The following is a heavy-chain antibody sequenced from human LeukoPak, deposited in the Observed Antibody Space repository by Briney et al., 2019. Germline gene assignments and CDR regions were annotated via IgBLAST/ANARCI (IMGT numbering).Heavy chain of an antibody. CDR2: ISSSSSYI. CDR3: ARGVGYQLLHYYFDY. Sequence: GGSLRLSCAASGFTFSSYSMNWVRQAPGKGLEWVSSISSSSSYIYYADSVEGRFTISRDNAKNSLYLQMNSLRAEDTAVYYCARGVGYQLLHYYFDYWGQGTLVTVSS. J-gene: IGHJ4*02. CDR1: GFTFSSYS. D-gene: IGHD2-2*01. V-gene: IGHV3-21*01.